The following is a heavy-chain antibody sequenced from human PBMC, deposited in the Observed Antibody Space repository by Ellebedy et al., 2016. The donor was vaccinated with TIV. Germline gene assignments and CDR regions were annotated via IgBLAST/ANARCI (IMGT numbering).Heavy chain of an antibody. CDR3: VRDKSSGSTYGSHFDY. CDR2: IKQDGSVK. V-gene: IGHV3-7*01. CDR1: GFTFSSYW. D-gene: IGHD5-18*01. Sequence: GESLKISXAASGFTFSSYWMHWVRQAPGKGLEWVANIKQDGSVKKYVDSVKGRFTISRDNGKNSLYLQMNSLRGEDTAVYYCVRDKSSGSTYGSHFDYWGQGSLVTVSS. J-gene: IGHJ4*02.